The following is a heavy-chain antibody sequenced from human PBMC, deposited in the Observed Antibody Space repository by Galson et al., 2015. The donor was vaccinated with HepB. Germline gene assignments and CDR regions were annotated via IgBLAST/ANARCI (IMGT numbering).Heavy chain of an antibody. CDR2: ISISSSTI. D-gene: IGHD5-18*01. Sequence: SLRLSCAASGFTFSSSIMNWVRQAPGKGLEWVSYISISSSTICYADSVKGRFTISRDNAKNSLYLQMNSLRDDDTAVYYCATVRGYSYGYDYWGQGTLVTVSP. V-gene: IGHV3-48*02. J-gene: IGHJ4*02. CDR1: GFTFSSSI. CDR3: ATVRGYSYGYDY.